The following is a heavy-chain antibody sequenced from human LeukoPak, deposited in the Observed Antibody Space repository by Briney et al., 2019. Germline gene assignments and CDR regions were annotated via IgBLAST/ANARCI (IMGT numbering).Heavy chain of an antibody. CDR2: MYYSGST. V-gene: IGHV4-59*08. CDR3: ARLRRYYYDRSGYGPWYFDL. CDR1: RGAISTYY. J-gene: IGHJ2*01. D-gene: IGHD3-22*01. Sequence: SETLSLTCTVSRGAISTYYWSWIRQPPGKGLEWIGYMYYSGSTKYNSSLKSRGTMSVEKCKKQISLNLSTLTAADTAVYYCARLRRYYYDRSGYGPWYFDLWGRGTLVTVSS.